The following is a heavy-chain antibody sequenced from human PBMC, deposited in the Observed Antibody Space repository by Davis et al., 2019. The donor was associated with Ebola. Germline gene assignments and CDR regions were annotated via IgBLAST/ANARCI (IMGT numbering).Heavy chain of an antibody. D-gene: IGHD3-9*01. V-gene: IGHV1-18*01. Sequence: ASVKVSCKASGYTFTTYDVNWVRQATGQGLEWMGWISAYNGNTNYAQKLQGRVTMTTDTSTSTAYMELRSLRSDDTAVYYCARGGDILTGYYLYYFDYWGQGTLVTVSS. CDR1: GYTFTTYD. J-gene: IGHJ4*02. CDR2: ISAYNGNT. CDR3: ARGGDILTGYYLYYFDY.